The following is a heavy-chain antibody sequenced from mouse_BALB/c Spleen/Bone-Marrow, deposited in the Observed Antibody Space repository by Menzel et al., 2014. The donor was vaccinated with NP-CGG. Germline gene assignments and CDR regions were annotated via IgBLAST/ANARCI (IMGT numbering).Heavy chain of an antibody. CDR1: GFTFTDYY. CDR3: ARDMGGLLFDS. CDR2: IRNKVYGYTT. V-gene: IGHV7-3*02. Sequence: EVKLMESGGGLVQPGGSLRLSCATSGFTFTDYYMNWVRQPPGKALEWLAFIRNKVYGYTTEYSASVKGRFTISRDNSQNILYLQMNTLRAEDSATYYCARDMGGLLFDSWGQGTTLSVSS. D-gene: IGHD1-1*01. J-gene: IGHJ2*01.